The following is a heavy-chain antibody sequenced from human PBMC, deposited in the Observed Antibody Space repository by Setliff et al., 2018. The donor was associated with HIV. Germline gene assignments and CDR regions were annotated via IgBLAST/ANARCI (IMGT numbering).Heavy chain of an antibody. Sequence: ASVKVSCRASGYTFTGYYMHWVRQAPGQGPEWMGWINPNSGGTDYAQKFQGRVTMTRDTSISTAYMELSRLRSDDTAVYYCARDGDYGEYGAWGQGTLVTVSS. CDR1: GYTFTGYY. V-gene: IGHV1-2*02. CDR3: ARDGDYGEYGA. D-gene: IGHD4-17*01. J-gene: IGHJ5*02. CDR2: INPNSGGT.